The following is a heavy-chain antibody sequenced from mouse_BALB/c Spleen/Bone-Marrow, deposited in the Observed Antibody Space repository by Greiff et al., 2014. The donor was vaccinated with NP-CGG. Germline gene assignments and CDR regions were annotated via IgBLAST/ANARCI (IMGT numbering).Heavy chain of an antibody. J-gene: IGHJ3*01. CDR3: AGPAWFAY. CDR1: GYTFTSYI. CDR2: INPYNDGT. Sequence: EVQLVESGPELVKPGASVKMSCKASGYTFTSYIIHWVKQKPGQGLEWIGYINPYNDGTKYNEKFKGKATLSSDKSSSTAYMELSSLTSADSAVYYCAGPAWFAYWGQGTLVTVS. V-gene: IGHV1-14*01.